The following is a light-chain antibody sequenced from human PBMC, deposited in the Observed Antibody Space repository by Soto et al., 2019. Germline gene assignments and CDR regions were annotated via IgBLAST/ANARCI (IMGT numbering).Light chain of an antibody. CDR1: SSDIGAYKF. J-gene: IGLJ3*02. CDR3: SSYTRTSTPWV. V-gene: IGLV2-14*01. CDR2: EVS. Sequence: QSALTQPASVSGSPGQSITIFCSGTSSDIGAYKFVSWYRHHPGKAPQVMIYEVSNRPSGVSNRFSGSKSGNTASLTISGLQPEDEGDYFCSSYTRTSTPWVFGGGTKLTVL.